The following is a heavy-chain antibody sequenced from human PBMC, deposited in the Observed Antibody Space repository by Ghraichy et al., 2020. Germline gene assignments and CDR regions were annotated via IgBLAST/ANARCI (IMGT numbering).Heavy chain of an antibody. V-gene: IGHV6-1*01. CDR2: TYYRSSYYN. D-gene: IGHD2-2*02. CDR1: GASVTSINPA. J-gene: IGHJ4*02. Sequence: SQTLSLTCVVSGASVTSINPAWNWLSPCQSIGLELLGRTYYRSSYYNDYAISVKSRITINADTSRNLFSLQLDSVTPEDTAVYYCARGCASATCYTNFDYWGQGTLVAASS. CDR3: ARGCASATCYTNFDY.